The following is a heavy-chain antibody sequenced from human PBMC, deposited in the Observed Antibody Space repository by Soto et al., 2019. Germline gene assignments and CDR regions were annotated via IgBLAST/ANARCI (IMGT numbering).Heavy chain of an antibody. CDR2: ISGSGGST. Sequence: SLRLSCAASGFTFSSYAMSWVRQAPGKGLEWVSAISGSGGSTYYADSVKGRFTISRDNSKNTLYLQMNSLRAEDTAVYYCAKSRIVEATGIHDAFDIWGQGTMVTVSS. CDR3: AKSRIVEATGIHDAFDI. CDR1: GFTFSSYA. D-gene: IGHD1-26*01. V-gene: IGHV3-23*01. J-gene: IGHJ3*02.